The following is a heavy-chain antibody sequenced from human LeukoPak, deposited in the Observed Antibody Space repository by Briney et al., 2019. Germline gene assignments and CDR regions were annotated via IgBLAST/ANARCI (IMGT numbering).Heavy chain of an antibody. J-gene: IGHJ4*02. Sequence: PGGSLRLSCAVSGFSVNDNYMSWVSQAPGKGLQWDSVMFPDGRTYYADSVKGRFTISRDLARNTLLLQMHSLRADDTAVHYCARTNPVYGDYDYWGQGTLVTVSS. CDR1: GFSVNDNY. D-gene: IGHD4-17*01. CDR2: MFPDGRT. CDR3: ARTNPVYGDYDY. V-gene: IGHV3-53*01.